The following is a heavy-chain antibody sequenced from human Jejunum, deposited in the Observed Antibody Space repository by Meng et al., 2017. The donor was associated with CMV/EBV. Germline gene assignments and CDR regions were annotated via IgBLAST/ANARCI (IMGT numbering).Heavy chain of an antibody. D-gene: IGHD6-6*01. CDR1: GLSFNNAW. Sequence: EVQLVESXXGLIKPGGSLRLSCAVSGLSFNNAWMSWVRLAPGKGLEWLGRIKSKADGGTTDHAAPVRGRFIILKDDSKNTMYLQMNSLKTDDTAVYYCTTDRGITSRPLFDFWGPGTLVTVSS. CDR3: TTDRGITSRPLFDF. J-gene: IGHJ4*02. V-gene: IGHV3-15*01. CDR2: IKSKADGGTT.